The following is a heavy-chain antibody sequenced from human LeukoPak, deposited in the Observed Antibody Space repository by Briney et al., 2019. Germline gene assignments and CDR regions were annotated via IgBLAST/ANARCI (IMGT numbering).Heavy chain of an antibody. CDR3: ANVLGDYYYYGMDV. CDR1: GFTFSNYA. D-gene: IGHD3-16*01. V-gene: IGHV3-30*04. J-gene: IGHJ6*04. CDR2: MSYDGNNR. Sequence: GGSLRLSCAASGFTFSNYALHWVRQAPGKGLEWVAVMSYDGNNRYYADSLKGRFTISRDNSKNTLYLQMNSLGTEDTAVYYCANVLGDYYYYGMDVWGKGTTVTVSS.